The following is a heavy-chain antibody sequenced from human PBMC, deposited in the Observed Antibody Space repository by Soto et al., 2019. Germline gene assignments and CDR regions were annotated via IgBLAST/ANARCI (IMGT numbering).Heavy chain of an antibody. CDR2: ISWDGGST. V-gene: IGHV3-43*01. CDR3: AKDEGVAGGSGSYYNHAPIDY. CDR1: GFTFDDYT. D-gene: IGHD1-26*01. Sequence: HPGGSLRLSCAASGFTFDDYTMHWVRQAPGKGLEWVSLISWDGGSTYYADSVKGRFTISRDNSKNSLYLQMNSLRTEDTALYYCAKDEGVAGGSGSYYNHAPIDYWGQGTLVTVSS. J-gene: IGHJ4*02.